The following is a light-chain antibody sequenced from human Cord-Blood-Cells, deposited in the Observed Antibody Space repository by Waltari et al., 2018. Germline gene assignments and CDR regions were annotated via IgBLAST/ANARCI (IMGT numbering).Light chain of an antibody. CDR1: SSNIGSNT. CDR3: AAWDDSLNGFWV. V-gene: IGLV1-44*01. J-gene: IGLJ3*02. CDR2: SNN. Sequence: QSVLTQPPSASGTPGQRVTISWSGSSSNIGSNTVNWYQQLPGTAPKLLIYSNNQRPSGVPDRFSGSKSGTSASLDISGLQSEDEADYYCAAWDDSLNGFWVFGGGTKLTVL.